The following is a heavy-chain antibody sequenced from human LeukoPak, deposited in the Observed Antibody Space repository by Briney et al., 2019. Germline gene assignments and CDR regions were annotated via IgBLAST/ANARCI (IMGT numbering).Heavy chain of an antibody. CDR1: GFTFSDYY. J-gene: IGHJ5*02. V-gene: IGHV3-11*01. CDR2: INIGGTNT. CDR3: ATDGAGFDT. Sequence: GSLRLSCAASGFTFSDYYMSWIRQAPGKGLEWLSYINIGGTNTHYADSVKGRFTISRDNAKKSLYLEMNNLRAEDTAVYYCATDGAGFDTCGQGVLFSVSS.